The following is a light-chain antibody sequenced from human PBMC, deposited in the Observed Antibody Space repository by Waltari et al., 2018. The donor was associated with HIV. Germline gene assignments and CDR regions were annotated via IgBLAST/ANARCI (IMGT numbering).Light chain of an antibody. CDR3: AAWTDSRYVV. V-gene: IGLV1-47*01. CDR2: RNN. Sequence: QSVLTQPPSASGAPGQRVTIPCSGSSSNLGSNFVYWYQQLPGTAPKLLSYRNNQRPSGVPDRFSGSKSGTSASLAISGLRSEDEADYYCAAWTDSRYVVFGGGTKLTVL. CDR1: SSNLGSNF. J-gene: IGLJ2*01.